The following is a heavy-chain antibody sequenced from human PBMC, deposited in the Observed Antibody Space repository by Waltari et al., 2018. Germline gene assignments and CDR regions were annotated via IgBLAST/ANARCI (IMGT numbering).Heavy chain of an antibody. V-gene: IGHV4-59*01. CDR2: IYYSGST. CDR3: AGSRPIVGATYAFDI. Sequence: QVQLQESGPGLVKPSETLSLTCTVSGGSISSYYWSWIRQPPGKGLEWIGYIYYSGSTNYNPSLKSRVTISVDTSKNQFSLKLSAVIAADTAVYYCAGSRPIVGATYAFDIWGQGTMVTVSS. J-gene: IGHJ3*02. CDR1: GGSISSYY. D-gene: IGHD1-26*01.